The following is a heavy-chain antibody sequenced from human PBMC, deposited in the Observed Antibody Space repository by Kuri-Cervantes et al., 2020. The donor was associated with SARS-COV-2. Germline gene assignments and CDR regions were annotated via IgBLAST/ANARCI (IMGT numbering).Heavy chain of an antibody. J-gene: IGHJ4*02. Sequence: GGSLRLSCKASGYTFTSYYMHWVRQAPGQGLEWMGIINPSGGSTSYAQKFQGRVTMTRDTSTSTVYVELSSLRSEDTAVYYCARDRGRYDFWSGYYFRHRGNDYWGQGTLVTVSS. CDR3: ARDRGRYDFWSGYYFRHRGNDY. V-gene: IGHV1-46*01. D-gene: IGHD3-3*01. CDR2: INPSGGST. CDR1: GYTFTSYY.